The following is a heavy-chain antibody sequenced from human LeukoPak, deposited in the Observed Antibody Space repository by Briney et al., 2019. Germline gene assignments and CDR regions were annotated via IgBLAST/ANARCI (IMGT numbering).Heavy chain of an antibody. D-gene: IGHD3-22*01. Sequence: PSETLSLTCTVSGGSIGSSSYYWSWIRQPPGKGLEWIGEINHSGSTNYNPFLKSRVTISVDTSKNQFSLKLSSVTAADTAVYYCARVGRVRGKNYYDSSGYYRPNALDDYWGQGTLVTVSS. V-gene: IGHV4-39*07. J-gene: IGHJ4*02. CDR1: GGSIGSSSYY. CDR3: ARVGRVRGKNYYDSSGYYRPNALDDY. CDR2: INHSGST.